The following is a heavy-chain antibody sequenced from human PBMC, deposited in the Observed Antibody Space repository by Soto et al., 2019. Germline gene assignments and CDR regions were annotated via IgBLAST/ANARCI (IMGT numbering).Heavy chain of an antibody. D-gene: IGHD6-13*01. V-gene: IGHV5-51*01. Sequence: GESLKISCKGSGYTFTNYWIGWVRQMPGKGLEWMGIIHPADSETRHSPSFQGQVTISADKSISTAYLQWSSLKASDIAMYYCARLESSRLESRYFKHWGQGTLVTVSS. CDR3: ARLESSRLESRYFKH. J-gene: IGHJ1*01. CDR1: GYTFTNYW. CDR2: IHPADSET.